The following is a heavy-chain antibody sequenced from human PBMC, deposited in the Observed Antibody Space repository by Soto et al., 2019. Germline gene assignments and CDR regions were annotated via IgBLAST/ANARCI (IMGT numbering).Heavy chain of an antibody. CDR2: ISWNSGTI. V-gene: IGHV3-9*01. D-gene: IGHD3-22*01. CDR1: GFIFDDYA. CDR3: AKDREGSSGWYGMDV. J-gene: IGHJ6*02. Sequence: PVGSLRLSCAASGFIFDDYAMHWVRQVPGKGLEWVSAISWNSGTIAYADSVKGRFTISRDNAKNSLYLQMNSLRSEDTALYYCAKDREGSSGWYGMDVWGQGTTVTVS.